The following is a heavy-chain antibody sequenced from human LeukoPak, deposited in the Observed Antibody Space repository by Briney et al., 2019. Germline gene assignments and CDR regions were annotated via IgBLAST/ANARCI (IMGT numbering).Heavy chain of an antibody. J-gene: IGHJ5*02. V-gene: IGHV3-23*01. Sequence: GGSLRLSCAASGFTFSSYAMSWVRQAPGKGLEWVSAISGSGGSTYYADSVKGRFTISRDNSKNTLYLQMNSLRAEDTAVYYCAKDLLIAARLSNNWFDPWGQGTLVTVSS. CDR1: GFTFSSYA. CDR2: ISGSGGST. D-gene: IGHD6-6*01. CDR3: AKDLLIAARLSNNWFDP.